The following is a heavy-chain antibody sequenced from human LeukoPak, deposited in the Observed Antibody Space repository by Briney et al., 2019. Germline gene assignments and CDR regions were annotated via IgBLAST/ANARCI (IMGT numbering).Heavy chain of an antibody. CDR1: GFTFSSYA. V-gene: IGHV3-23*01. CDR2: ISGSGGST. D-gene: IGHD2-8*02. Sequence: GGSLRLSCAASGFTFSSYAMSWVRQAPGKGLEWVSAISGSGGSTYYADSVKGRSTISRDNSKNTLYLQMNSLRAEDTAVYYCARTTGGSYYYYYYMDVWGKGTTVTVSS. CDR3: ARTTGGSYYYYYYMDV. J-gene: IGHJ6*03.